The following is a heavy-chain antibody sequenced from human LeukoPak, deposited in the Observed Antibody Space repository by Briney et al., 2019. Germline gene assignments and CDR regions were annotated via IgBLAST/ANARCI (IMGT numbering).Heavy chain of an antibody. V-gene: IGHV3-23*01. CDR3: AKESLLWFGELLSQGEGFDY. J-gene: IGHJ4*02. CDR1: GFTFSSYA. Sequence: PGGSLRLSCAASGFTFSSYAMSWVRQAPGKGLEWVSAISGSGGSTYYADSVKGRFTISRDNSKNTLYLQMNSLRAEDTAVYYCAKESLLWFGELLSQGEGFDYWGQGTLVTVSS. D-gene: IGHD3-10*01. CDR2: ISGSGGST.